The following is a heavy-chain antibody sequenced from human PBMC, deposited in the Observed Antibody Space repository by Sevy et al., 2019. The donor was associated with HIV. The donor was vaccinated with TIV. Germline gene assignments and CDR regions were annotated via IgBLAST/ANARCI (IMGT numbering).Heavy chain of an antibody. CDR1: GFTFSSYW. J-gene: IGHJ6*02. CDR3: ARDRPPGYCSGGSYYYYYYGMDV. D-gene: IGHD2-15*01. V-gene: IGHV3-7*01. Sequence: GGSLRLSCAASGFTFSSYWMSWVRQAPGKGLEWVANIKQDGSEKYYVDSVKGRFTISRDNAKNSLYLQMNSLRAEDTAVYYCARDRPPGYCSGGSYYYYYYGMDVWGQGTTVTVSS. CDR2: IKQDGSEK.